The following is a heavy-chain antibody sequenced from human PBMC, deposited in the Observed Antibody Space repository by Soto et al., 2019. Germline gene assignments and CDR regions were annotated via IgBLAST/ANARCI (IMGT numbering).Heavy chain of an antibody. V-gene: IGHV3-15*07. CDR1: GFTFSNAW. CDR3: TTEPLGYCSSTSCYS. Sequence: EVQLVESGGGLVKPGGSLRLSCAASGFTFSNAWMNWVRQAPGKGLEWVGRIKSKTDGGTTDYAAPVKGRFTISRDDSKNTLYLQMNSLKTEDTAVYYCTTEPLGYCSSTSCYSGGQGTLVTVSS. D-gene: IGHD2-2*03. J-gene: IGHJ4*02. CDR2: IKSKTDGGTT.